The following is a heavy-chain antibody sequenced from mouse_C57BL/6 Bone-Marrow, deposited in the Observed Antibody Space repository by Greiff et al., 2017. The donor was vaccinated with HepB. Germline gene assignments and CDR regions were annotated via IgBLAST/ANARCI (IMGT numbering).Heavy chain of an antibody. CDR1: GYTFTSYW. J-gene: IGHJ2*01. CDR3: AIDY. CDR2: IDPSDSYT. Sequence: QVQLQQSGPELVKPGASVKLSCKASGYTFTSYWMQWVKQRPGQGLEWIGEIDPSDSYTNYNQKFKGKATLTVDTSSSTAYMQLSSLTSEDSAVYYCAIDYWGQGTTLTVSS. V-gene: IGHV1-50*01.